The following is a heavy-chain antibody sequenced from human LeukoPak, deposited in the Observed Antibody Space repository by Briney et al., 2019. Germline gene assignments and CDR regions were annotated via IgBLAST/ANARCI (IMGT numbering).Heavy chain of an antibody. CDR1: GFTFSSYG. CDR3: AKWGCSGSDCYPFDY. CDR2: ISYDGSNK. V-gene: IGHV3-30*18. J-gene: IGHJ4*02. D-gene: IGHD2-21*02. Sequence: GGSLRLSCAASGFTFSSYGMHWVRQAPGKGLEWVAVISYDGSNKYYAGSVKGRFTISRDNSKNTLYLQMNSLRAEDTAVYYCAKWGCSGSDCYPFDYWGQGTLVTVSS.